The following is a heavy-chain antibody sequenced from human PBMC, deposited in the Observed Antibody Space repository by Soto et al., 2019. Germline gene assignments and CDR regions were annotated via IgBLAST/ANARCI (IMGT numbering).Heavy chain of an antibody. V-gene: IGHV1-18*01. CDR3: ARDPREGSSSSRFDY. J-gene: IGHJ4*02. CDR2: ISPYNGNT. Sequence: ASVKVSCKASGYTFTSYGISWVRQAPGQGLEWMGWISPYNGNTNYAQKLQGRVTMTTDTSTSTAYMELRSLRSDDTAVYYCARDPREGSSSSRFDYWGQGTLVTVSS. CDR1: GYTFTSYG. D-gene: IGHD6-6*01.